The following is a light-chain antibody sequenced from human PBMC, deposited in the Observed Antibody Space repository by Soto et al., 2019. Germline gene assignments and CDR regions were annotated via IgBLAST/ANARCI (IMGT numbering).Light chain of an antibody. J-gene: IGKJ1*01. CDR3: QQHSHWPPWT. V-gene: IGKV3-11*01. CDR1: QSVSAN. Sequence: EIVMTQSPATLSVSPGERATLSCRASQSVSANLAWYQRKPGQAPRLLIYGASNRATGIPARFSGSGSGTDFTLTISNLEPEDFAVYYCQQHSHWPPWTFGQGTKVDIK. CDR2: GAS.